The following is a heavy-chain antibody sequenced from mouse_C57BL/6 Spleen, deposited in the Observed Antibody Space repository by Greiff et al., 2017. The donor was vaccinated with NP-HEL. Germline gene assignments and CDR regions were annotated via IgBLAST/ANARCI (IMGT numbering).Heavy chain of an antibody. J-gene: IGHJ1*03. Sequence: QVQLQQPGAELVRPGTSVKLSCKASGYTFTSYWMHWVKQRPGQGLEWIGVIDPSDSYTNYNQKFKGKATLTVDTSSSTAYMQLSSLTSEDSAVYYCARGRPYFDVWGTGTTVTVSS. CDR1: GYTFTSYW. CDR3: ARGRPYFDV. V-gene: IGHV1-59*01. CDR2: IDPSDSYT.